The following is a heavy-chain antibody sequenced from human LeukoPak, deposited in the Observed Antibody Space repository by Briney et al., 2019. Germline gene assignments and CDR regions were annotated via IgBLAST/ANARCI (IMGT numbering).Heavy chain of an antibody. Sequence: GGSLRLSCAASGFSFSFYWMHWVRQAPGKGPVWVSRIKTDGSIADYADSVKGRFTISRDNPKKSLYLQMNSLRAEDTAVYYCARGATTTRFGRFDPWGQGTLVIVSS. J-gene: IGHJ5*02. D-gene: IGHD4-17*01. V-gene: IGHV3-74*01. CDR3: ARGATTTRFGRFDP. CDR1: GFSFSFYW. CDR2: IKTDGSIA.